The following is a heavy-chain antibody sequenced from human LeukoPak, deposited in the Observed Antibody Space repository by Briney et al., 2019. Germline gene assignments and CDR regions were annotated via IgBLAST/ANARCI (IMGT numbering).Heavy chain of an antibody. CDR2: IKQDGSEK. J-gene: IGHJ4*02. V-gene: IGHV3-7*01. D-gene: IGHD4-17*01. CDR1: GFTFSSYW. CDR3: ARIPRNDYGDPYFDY. Sequence: PGGCLRLSCAASGFTFSSYWMSWVRHAPGKGLGWVANIKQDGSEKYYVDSVKGRFTISRDNAKNSLYLQMNSLRAEDTAVYYCARIPRNDYGDPYFDYWGQGTLVTVSS.